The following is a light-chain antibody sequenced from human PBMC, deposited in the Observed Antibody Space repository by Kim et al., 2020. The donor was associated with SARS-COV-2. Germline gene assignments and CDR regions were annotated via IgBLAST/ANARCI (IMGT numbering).Light chain of an antibody. J-gene: IGLJ1*01. Sequence: GQSITISCAGTSSDIGYYNFVSWYQLHPGKAPKLMISDVNNRPSGVSDRFSGSKSGNTASLTISGLQAEDEAEYYCSSYATSSPYVFGTGTKVTVL. V-gene: IGLV2-14*03. CDR2: DVN. CDR3: SSYATSSPYV. CDR1: SSDIGYYNF.